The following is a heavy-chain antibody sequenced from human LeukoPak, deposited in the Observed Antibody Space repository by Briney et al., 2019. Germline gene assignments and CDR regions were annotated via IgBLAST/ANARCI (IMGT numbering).Heavy chain of an antibody. D-gene: IGHD3-22*01. CDR2: ISGSGGST. CDR3: AKDRTRYYYDSSGYYYVGLL. J-gene: IGHJ4*02. CDR1: GFTFSSYA. V-gene: IGHV3-23*01. Sequence: GGSLRVSCAASGFTFSSYAMSWVRQAPGKGLEWVSAISGSGGSTYYADSVKGRFTISRDNSKNTLYLQMNSLRAEDTAVYYCAKDRTRYYYDSSGYYYVGLLWGQGTLVTVSS.